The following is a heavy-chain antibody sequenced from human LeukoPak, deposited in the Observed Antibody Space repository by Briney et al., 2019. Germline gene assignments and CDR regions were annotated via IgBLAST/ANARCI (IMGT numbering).Heavy chain of an antibody. Sequence: GGSLRLSCAASGFNFANHAMSWVRRTAGKGLEWVSAISGGGDITYYADSVKGRFTISRDNSKDTLFLQMHSLRPGDTAVYYCVREDTPATANYWGQGTLVTISS. CDR1: GFNFANHA. CDR2: ISGGGDIT. CDR3: VREDTPATANY. D-gene: IGHD2-21*02. J-gene: IGHJ4*02. V-gene: IGHV3-23*01.